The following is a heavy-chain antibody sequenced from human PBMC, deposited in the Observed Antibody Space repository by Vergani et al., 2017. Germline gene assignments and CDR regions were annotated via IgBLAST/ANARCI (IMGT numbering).Heavy chain of an antibody. D-gene: IGHD3-22*01. Sequence: QVQLQESGPGLVKPSQTLSLTCTVSGGSISSGDYYWSWIRQPPGKGLEWIGYIYYSGSTYYNTSLKSRVTISVDTSKNQFSLKLSSVTAADTAVYYCARDNYYDSSGYLTLGYWGQGTLVTVSS. V-gene: IGHV4-30-4*01. CDR2: IYYSGST. J-gene: IGHJ4*02. CDR3: ARDNYYDSSGYLTLGY. CDR1: GGSISSGDYY.